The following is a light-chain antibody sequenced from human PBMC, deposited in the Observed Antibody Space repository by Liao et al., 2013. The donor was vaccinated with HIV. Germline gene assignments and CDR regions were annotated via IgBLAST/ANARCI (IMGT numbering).Light chain of an antibody. CDR1: NLGTKS. Sequence: SYELTQPPSVSVAPGETARITCGGYNLGTKSVHWYQQKPGQAPVLVISYDSDRPSGIPERLSGSNSGNTATLTISRVEAGDEADYYCQVWDTSSDHSVVFGGGTKLTVL. CDR3: QVWDTSSDHSVV. V-gene: IGLV3-21*04. CDR2: YDS. J-gene: IGLJ2*01.